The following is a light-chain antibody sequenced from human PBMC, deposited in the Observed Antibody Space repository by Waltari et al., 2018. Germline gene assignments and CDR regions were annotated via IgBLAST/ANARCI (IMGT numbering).Light chain of an antibody. CDR2: SAS. Sequence: IVLTQSPATLSLSPGDRATLSCRASQSVSSYLAWYQQMPGQAPRLLIHSASNRATGIPARFSGSGSGTDFTLTISSLEPEDFAVYYCQQRSNWPRTFGQGTKVEIK. V-gene: IGKV3-11*01. CDR3: QQRSNWPRT. J-gene: IGKJ1*01. CDR1: QSVSSY.